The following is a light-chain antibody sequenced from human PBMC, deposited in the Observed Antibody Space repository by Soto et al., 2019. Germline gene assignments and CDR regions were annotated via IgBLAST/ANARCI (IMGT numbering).Light chain of an antibody. J-gene: IGKJ1*01. V-gene: IGKV1-5*01. CDR3: QQYHNYPRT. CDR2: AAS. CDR1: QSISSW. Sequence: EIQMAQSPSALSASVGDRVTITCRASQSISSWLAWYQQKPGKAPKRLIYAASSLHSGVPSRFSGSASGTEFTLTISNLQPDDFATYFCQQYHNYPRTFGQGTKVDIK.